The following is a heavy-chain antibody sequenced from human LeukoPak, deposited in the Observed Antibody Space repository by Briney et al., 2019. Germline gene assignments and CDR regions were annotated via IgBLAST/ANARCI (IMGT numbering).Heavy chain of an antibody. Sequence: GRSLRLSCAASGFTFSSYAMHWVRQAPGKGLEWVALISFDGRHKLYADSVKGRLTISRDNSKNTLYLQMNSLRAEDTAVYYCAKELDYGGNSPFHYWGQGTLVTVSS. CDR2: ISFDGRHK. CDR1: GFTFSSYA. D-gene: IGHD4-23*01. CDR3: AKELDYGGNSPFHY. J-gene: IGHJ4*02. V-gene: IGHV3-30-3*02.